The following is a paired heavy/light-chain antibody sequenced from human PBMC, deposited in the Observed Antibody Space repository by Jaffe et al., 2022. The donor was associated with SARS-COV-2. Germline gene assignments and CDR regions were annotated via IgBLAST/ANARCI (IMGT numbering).Light chain of an antibody. CDR2: AAS. V-gene: IGKV1-39*01. CDR1: ESITSY. Sequence: IQMTQSPSSLSASVGDTVTLSCRASESITSYLNWYQQTPGKAPKLLIYAASSLQSGVPSRFTGRGSGTDFTLTITSLQPEDFAVYFCQQTFSPPLTFGGGTKVDIK. J-gene: IGKJ4*01. CDR3: QQTFSPPLT.
Heavy chain of an antibody. V-gene: IGHV3-33*01. D-gene: IGHD6-13*01. CDR1: QVTFSNYV. CDR2: VWFDGSRK. Sequence: QVQLVESGGGVVQPGRSLRLSCTASQVTFSNYVIHWVRQAPGKGLEWVAVVWFDGSRKYYGDSVKGRFYISRDNLKHTLYLEMSSLRAEDTAVYYCAGGRDSSRWYGDYYYGMEAWGQGATVTVSS. J-gene: IGHJ6*02. CDR3: AGGRDSSRWYGDYYYGMEA.